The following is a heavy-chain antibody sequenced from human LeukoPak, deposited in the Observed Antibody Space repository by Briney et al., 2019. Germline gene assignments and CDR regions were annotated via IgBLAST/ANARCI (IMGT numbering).Heavy chain of an antibody. CDR3: ARATVYCSGGSCYFPYYYYGMDV. V-gene: IGHV3-21*01. CDR2: ISSSSSYI. D-gene: IGHD2-15*01. J-gene: IGHJ6*02. CDR1: GFTFSSYS. Sequence: GGSLRLSCAASGFTFSSYSMNWVRQAPGKGLEWVSSISSSSSYIYYADSVKGRFTISRDNAKNSLYLQMNSLRAEDTAVYYCARATVYCSGGSCYFPYYYYGMDVWGQGTTVTVSS.